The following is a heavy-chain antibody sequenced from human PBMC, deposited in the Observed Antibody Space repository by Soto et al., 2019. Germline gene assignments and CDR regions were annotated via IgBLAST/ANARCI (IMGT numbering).Heavy chain of an antibody. CDR1: GGSISGYY. V-gene: IGHV4-59*08. CDR3: ARGGWYFDY. CDR2: IHDSGIT. J-gene: IGHJ4*02. Sequence: SETLSLTCTVSGGSISGYYWSWIRQPPGKGLDWIGYIHDSGITNYDPSLKSRVTMSVDTSKNQITLRLSSVTAADTAVYHCARGGWYFDYWGQGTLVTVSS. D-gene: IGHD6-19*01.